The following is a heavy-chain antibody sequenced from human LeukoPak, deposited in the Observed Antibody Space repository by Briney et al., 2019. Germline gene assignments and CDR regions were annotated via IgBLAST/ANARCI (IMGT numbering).Heavy chain of an antibody. V-gene: IGHV4-59*11. CDR3: AREPVYGSGSYPIDY. D-gene: IGHD3-10*01. CDR1: GGSISSHY. CDR2: IYYSGST. Sequence: PSETLSLTCTVSGGSISSHYWSWIRQPPGKGLEWIGYIYYSGSTNYNPSLKSRVTISVDTSKNQFSLKLSSVTAADTAVYYCAREPVYGSGSYPIDYWGQGTLVTVSS. J-gene: IGHJ4*02.